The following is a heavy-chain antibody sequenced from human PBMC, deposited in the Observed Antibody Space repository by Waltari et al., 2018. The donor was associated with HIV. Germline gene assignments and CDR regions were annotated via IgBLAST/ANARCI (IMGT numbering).Heavy chain of an antibody. CDR1: GGSISSYY. J-gene: IGHJ4*02. CDR3: ARRKGYGDYGGGFYFDY. V-gene: IGHV4-59*01. D-gene: IGHD4-17*01. Sequence: QVQLQESGPGLVKPSETLSLTCNVSGGSISSYYWSWIRQPPGKGLEWIGYIYYSGTTNDMPTRKSRVTISLDTSKNQFSPKLSSVTAADTAVYYCARRKGYGDYGGGFYFDYWGQGTLVTVSS. CDR2: IYYSGTT.